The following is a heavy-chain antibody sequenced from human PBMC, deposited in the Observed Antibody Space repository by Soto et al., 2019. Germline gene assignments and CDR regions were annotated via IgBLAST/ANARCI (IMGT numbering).Heavy chain of an antibody. J-gene: IGHJ4*02. CDR3: ATASNWNYMPAHY. CDR2: LSYTGNT. CDR1: GASVSTHY. Sequence: PSETLSLTCTVSGASVSTHYCTWIRQSPGKGPEWIGYLSYTGNTNYNPSLKSRVTISVDASKNQFSLSLDSVTAADTAVYFCATASNWNYMPAHYWGQGTLVTVSS. V-gene: IGHV4-59*02. D-gene: IGHD1-7*01.